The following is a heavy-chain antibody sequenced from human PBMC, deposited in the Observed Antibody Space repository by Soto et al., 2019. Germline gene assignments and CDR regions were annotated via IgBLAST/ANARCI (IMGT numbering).Heavy chain of an antibody. D-gene: IGHD2-2*01. CDR1: GFTFSSYG. CDR3: AKEGTSCYDCDYYYYGMDV. V-gene: IGHV3-30*18. CDR2: ISYDGSNK. J-gene: IGHJ6*02. Sequence: QVQLVESGGGVVQPGRSLRLSCAASGFTFSSYGMQWVRQAPGKGLEWVAVISYDGSNKYYADSVKGRFTISRDNSKNTLYLQMNSLRAEDTAVYYCAKEGTSCYDCDYYYYGMDVWGQGTTVTVSS.